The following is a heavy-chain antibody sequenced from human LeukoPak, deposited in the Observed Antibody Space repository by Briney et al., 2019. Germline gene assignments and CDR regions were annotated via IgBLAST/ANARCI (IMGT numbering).Heavy chain of an antibody. CDR1: GGTFSSCA. Sequence: SVKVSCKASGGTFSSCAISWVRQAPGQGLEWMGGVIPIFGTANYAQKFQGRVTITADESTSTAYMELSSLRSEDTAVYYCARDAGILTGYFFGMDVWGNGTTVTVSS. D-gene: IGHD3-9*01. J-gene: IGHJ6*04. V-gene: IGHV1-69*01. CDR2: VIPIFGTA. CDR3: ARDAGILTGYFFGMDV.